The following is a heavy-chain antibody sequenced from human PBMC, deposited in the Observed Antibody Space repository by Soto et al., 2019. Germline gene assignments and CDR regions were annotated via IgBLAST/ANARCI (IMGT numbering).Heavy chain of an antibody. D-gene: IGHD2-2*02. CDR1: GFTFSNYA. J-gene: IGHJ4*02. CDR2: ISYDGSNK. Sequence: GGSLRLSCAASGFTFSNYAMSWVRQAPGKGLEWVAVISYDGSNKYYADSVKGRFTISRDNSKNTLYPQMNSLRAEDTAVYYCAKDQSGDIPDFDYWGQGTLVTVSS. CDR3: AKDQSGDIPDFDY. V-gene: IGHV3-30*18.